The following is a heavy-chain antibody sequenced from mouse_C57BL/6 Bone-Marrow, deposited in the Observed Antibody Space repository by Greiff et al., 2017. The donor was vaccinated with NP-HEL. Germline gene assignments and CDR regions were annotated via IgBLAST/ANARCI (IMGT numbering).Heavy chain of an antibody. D-gene: IGHD2-5*01. CDR2: ISYSGST. J-gene: IGHJ2*01. Sequence: EVKLMESGPGLAKPSQTLSLPCSVTGYSITSDYWNWIRKFPGNKLEYMGYISYSGSTYYNPSLKSRISITRDTSKNQYYLQLNSVTTEDTATYYCARVAYYSNYVLYFDYWGQGTTLTVSS. V-gene: IGHV3-8*01. CDR3: ARVAYYSNYVLYFDY. CDR1: GYSITSDY.